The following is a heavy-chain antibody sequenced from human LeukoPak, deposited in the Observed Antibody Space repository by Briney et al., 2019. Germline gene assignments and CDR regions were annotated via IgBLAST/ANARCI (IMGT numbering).Heavy chain of an antibody. J-gene: IGHJ3*02. D-gene: IGHD3-10*01. Sequence: PSETLSLTCTVSGGSISSGSYYWSWVRQPGGKGLEWIGRIYTSGSTNYNPSLKSRVTISIDTSKNQFSLKLSSVTAADTAVYYCARDRGRWPHYAFDIWGHGTMVTVSS. CDR3: ARDRGRWPHYAFDI. V-gene: IGHV4-61*02. CDR2: IYTSGST. CDR1: GGSISSGSYY.